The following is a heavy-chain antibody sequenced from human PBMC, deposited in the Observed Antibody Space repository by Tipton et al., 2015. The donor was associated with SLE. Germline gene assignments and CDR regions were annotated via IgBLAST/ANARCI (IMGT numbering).Heavy chain of an antibody. CDR3: ARDGGPWTWFDP. CDR2: IYYSGST. Sequence: TLSLTCTVSGGSIGSGGYYWSWIRQHPGKGLEWIGYIYYSGSTYYNPSLKSRVTISVDTSKNQFSLKLSSVTAADTAVHYCARDGGPWTWFDPWGQGTLVTVSS. J-gene: IGHJ5*02. V-gene: IGHV4-31*03. D-gene: IGHD3-16*01. CDR1: GGSIGSGGYY.